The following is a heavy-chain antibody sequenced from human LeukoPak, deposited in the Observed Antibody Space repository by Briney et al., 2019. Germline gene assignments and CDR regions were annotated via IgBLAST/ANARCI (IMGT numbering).Heavy chain of an antibody. Sequence: SGPTLVNPTQTLTLTFTFSGFSLSISGMCVSWIRQPPGRALEWLSLIRWDADKSYSSSLKSRLTISKDTSKNQLVLTMTTMDPVDTAPYYCARSLYGDYASLPMDVWGQGTTVTVSS. CDR2: IRWDADK. V-gene: IGHV2-70*13. J-gene: IGHJ6*02. CDR3: ARSLYGDYASLPMDV. CDR1: GFSLSISGMC. D-gene: IGHD4-17*01.